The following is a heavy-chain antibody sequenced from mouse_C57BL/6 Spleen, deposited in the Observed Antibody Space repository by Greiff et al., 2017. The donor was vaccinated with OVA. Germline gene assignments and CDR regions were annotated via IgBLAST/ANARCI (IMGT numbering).Heavy chain of an antibody. CDR2: IDPNSGGT. CDR3: AREYGSRGGYAMDY. CDR1: GYTFTSYW. Sequence: QVQLQQPGAELVKPGASVKLSCKASGYTFTSYWMHWVKQRPGRGLGWIGRIDPNSGGTKYNEKFKSKATLTVDKPSSTAYMQLSSLTSEDSAVYYCAREYGSRGGYAMDYWGQGTSVTVSS. V-gene: IGHV1-72*01. J-gene: IGHJ4*01. D-gene: IGHD1-1*01.